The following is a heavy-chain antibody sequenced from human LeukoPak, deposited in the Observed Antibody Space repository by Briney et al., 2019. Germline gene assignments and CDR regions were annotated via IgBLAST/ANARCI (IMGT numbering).Heavy chain of an antibody. CDR1: GFTFSDFE. V-gene: IGHV3-48*03. Sequence: GGSLRLSCAASGFTFSDFEMNWVRQAPGKGLEWMSYISSDGGTELYADSVRGRFTISRDNAKNSLYLQMNSPTAEGTAVYYCATLGHPFDYWGQGRLVTVSS. J-gene: IGHJ4*02. CDR2: ISSDGGTE. CDR3: ATLGHPFDY.